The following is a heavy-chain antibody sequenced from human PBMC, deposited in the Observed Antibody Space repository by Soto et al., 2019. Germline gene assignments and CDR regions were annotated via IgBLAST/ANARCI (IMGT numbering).Heavy chain of an antibody. CDR2: IYSGDSDT. Sequence: GEALKISWKGSGYSFTSYWIGWVRQMPGKGVEWRGIIYSGDSDTRDSPSLQGQVTISADKSISAAYVQWSSLKAADAAMYYAAGLSSAEDAFAIWGKGTMVTVSS. J-gene: IGHJ3*02. V-gene: IGHV5-51*01. D-gene: IGHD2-15*01. CDR1: GYSFTSYW. CDR3: AGLSSAEDAFAI.